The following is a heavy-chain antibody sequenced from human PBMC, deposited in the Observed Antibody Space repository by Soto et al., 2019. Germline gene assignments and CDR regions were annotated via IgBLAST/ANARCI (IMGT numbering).Heavy chain of an antibody. J-gene: IGHJ4*02. Sequence: GGSLRLSCAASGFTFSSYGMHWVRQAPGKGLEWVAVISYDGSNKYYADSVKGRFTISRDNSKNTLYLQMNSLRAEDTAVYYCAKDLYSGSSHPDYWGQGTLVTVS. CDR3: AKDLYSGSSHPDY. CDR1: GFTFSSYG. CDR2: ISYDGSNK. V-gene: IGHV3-30*18. D-gene: IGHD1-26*01.